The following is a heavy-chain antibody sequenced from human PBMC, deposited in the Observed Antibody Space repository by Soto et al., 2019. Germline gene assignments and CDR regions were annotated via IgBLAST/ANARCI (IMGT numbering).Heavy chain of an antibody. CDR2: IYYSGRT. CDR1: GASVSSASYY. J-gene: IGHJ6*02. CDR3: ARDEINARYYYGMDV. Sequence: SETLSLTCTVSGASVSSASYYWSWIRQPPGKGLEWIGYIYYSGRTDYNPSLKSRVTISLDTSKNQSSLKLSSVTAADTAVYYCARDEINARYYYGMDVWGQGTTVTVSS. V-gene: IGHV4-61*01.